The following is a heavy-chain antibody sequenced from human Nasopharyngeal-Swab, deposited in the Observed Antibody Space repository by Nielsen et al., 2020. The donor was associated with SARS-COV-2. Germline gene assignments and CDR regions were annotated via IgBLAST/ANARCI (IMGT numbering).Heavy chain of an antibody. D-gene: IGHD1-26*01. Sequence: GGSLRLSCAASGFIFSSYAMHWVRQAPGKGLEWVAVISYDGSNKYYADSVKGRFTISRDNSKNTLYLQMNSLRAEDTAVYYCARSGRSGSYFNWFDPWGQGTLVTVSS. J-gene: IGHJ5*02. CDR3: ARSGRSGSYFNWFDP. CDR1: GFIFSSYA. V-gene: IGHV3-30-3*01. CDR2: ISYDGSNK.